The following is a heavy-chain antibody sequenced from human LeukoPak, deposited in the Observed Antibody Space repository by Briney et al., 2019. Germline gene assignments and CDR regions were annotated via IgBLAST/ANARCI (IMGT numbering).Heavy chain of an antibody. CDR2: INPDGSST. Sequence: PGGSLRLSCAASGFTFSRYWMHWVRQPPGKGLVWVSRINPDGSSTTYADSVKGRFTISRDNAKNTLYLQMNSLRAEDTAVYYCAREWGIVVVPAPTDVWGKGTTVTVSS. J-gene: IGHJ6*04. CDR1: GFTFSRYW. V-gene: IGHV3-74*01. D-gene: IGHD2-2*01. CDR3: AREWGIVVVPAPTDV.